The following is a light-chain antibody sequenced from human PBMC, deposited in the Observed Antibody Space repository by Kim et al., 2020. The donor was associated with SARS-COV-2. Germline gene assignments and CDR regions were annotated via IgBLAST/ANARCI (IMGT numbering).Light chain of an antibody. CDR2: AAS. CDR1: QDVSSW. CDR3: LQANRFPRT. J-gene: IGKJ1*01. Sequence: DIQMTQSPSSVSASVGDRVTITCRASQDVSSWLVWYQQKPGKAPKVLIYAASTLHSGVPSRFSGSGSGTDFTLTINSLQPEDFATYFCLQANRFPRTFGQGTKVDSK. V-gene: IGKV1-12*01.